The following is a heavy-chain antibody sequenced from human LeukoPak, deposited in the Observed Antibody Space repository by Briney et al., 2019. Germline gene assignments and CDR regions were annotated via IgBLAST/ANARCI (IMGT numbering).Heavy chain of an antibody. CDR3: ARDLKTSGWYGDLDY. V-gene: IGHV3-53*01. Sequence: PGGSLRLYCVASGFTVSSNYMSWVRQAPGKGLEWVSAIFSGGSTFYADSVTGRFTISRYNSKNTVYLEMNSLRAEDTAVYYCARDLKTSGWYGDLDYWGQGTLVTVSS. CDR2: IFSGGST. J-gene: IGHJ4*02. D-gene: IGHD6-19*01. CDR1: GFTVSSNY.